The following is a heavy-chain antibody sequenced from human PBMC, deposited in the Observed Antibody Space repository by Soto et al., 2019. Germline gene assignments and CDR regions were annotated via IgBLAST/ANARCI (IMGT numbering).Heavy chain of an antibody. J-gene: IGHJ5*02. CDR3: ARVFRGSVLVGASNWFDP. Sequence: ASVKVSCKASGYTFTSYAMHWVRQAPGQRLEWMGWINAGNGNTKYSQKFQGRVTLTRDTSASTAYMELSSLRSEDTAVYYCARVFRGSVLVGASNWFDPWGKGTLVTVPS. V-gene: IGHV1-3*01. D-gene: IGHD1-26*01. CDR1: GYTFTSYA. CDR2: INAGNGNT.